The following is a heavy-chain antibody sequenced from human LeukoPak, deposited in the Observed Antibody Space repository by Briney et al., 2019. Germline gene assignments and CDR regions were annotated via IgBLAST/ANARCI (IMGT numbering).Heavy chain of an antibody. D-gene: IGHD2-2*01. CDR3: ARRRYCSSTSCPYYFDY. Sequence: PSETLSLTCTVSGGSISSYYWSWIRQPPGKGLEWIGYIYTSGSTNYNPSLKSRVTISVDTSKNQFSLKLSSVTAADTAVYYCARRRYCSSTSCPYYFDYWGQGTLVTVSS. CDR2: IYTSGST. J-gene: IGHJ4*02. V-gene: IGHV4-4*09. CDR1: GGSISSYY.